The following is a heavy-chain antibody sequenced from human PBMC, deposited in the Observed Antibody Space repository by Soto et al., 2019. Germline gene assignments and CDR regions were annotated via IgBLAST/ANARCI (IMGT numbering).Heavy chain of an antibody. CDR2: IYWDDDK. J-gene: IGHJ4*02. CDR1: GFSLSTNGVS. Sequence: QITLKESGPTLVKPTQTLTLTCTFSGFSLSTNGVSVAWIRQPPGKALEWLALIYWDDDKRYSPSLKSRLTTXKXTXXNQVVLIMTNMDPVDTGTYYCAHGRVGYNKGAFDYWGQGTLVTVSS. D-gene: IGHD5-12*01. CDR3: AHGRVGYNKGAFDY. V-gene: IGHV2-5*02.